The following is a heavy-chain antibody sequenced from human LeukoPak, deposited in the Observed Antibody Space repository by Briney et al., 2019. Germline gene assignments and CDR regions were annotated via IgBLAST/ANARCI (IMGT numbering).Heavy chain of an antibody. CDR2: ISSSSSYI. Sequence: GGSLRLSCAASGFTFSSYSMNWVRQAPGKGLECVSSISSSSSYIYYADSVKGRFTISRDNAKNSLYLQMNSLRAEDTAVYYCARAGPRCGGDCYSYYFDYWGQGTLVAVSS. V-gene: IGHV3-21*01. CDR3: ARAGPRCGGDCYSYYFDY. D-gene: IGHD2-21*02. J-gene: IGHJ4*02. CDR1: GFTFSSYS.